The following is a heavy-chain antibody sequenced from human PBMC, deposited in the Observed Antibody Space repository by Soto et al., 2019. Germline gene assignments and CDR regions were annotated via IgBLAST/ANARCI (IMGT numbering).Heavy chain of an antibody. V-gene: IGHV1-8*01. Sequence: ASVKVSCKASGYTFTGYDINWVRQATGQGLEWMGWMNPNSGNTGYAQKFQGRVTMTRNTSISTAYMELSSLRSEDTAVYYCARVMVRGAMAHYYYYGMDVWGQGTTVTVSS. J-gene: IGHJ6*02. CDR1: GYTFTGYD. CDR3: ARVMVRGAMAHYYYYGMDV. D-gene: IGHD3-10*01. CDR2: MNPNSGNT.